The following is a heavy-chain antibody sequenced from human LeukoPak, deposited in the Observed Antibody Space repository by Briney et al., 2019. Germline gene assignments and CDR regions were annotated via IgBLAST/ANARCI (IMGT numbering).Heavy chain of an antibody. J-gene: IGHJ4*02. Sequence: GGSLRLSCAASGFTFSSYAMSWVRQAPGKGLEWVSAISGSGGSTYYADSVKGRFTISRDNSKNTLYLQTNSLRAEDTAVYYCAKDMTLYCGGDCYSFDYWGQGTLVTVSS. CDR2: ISGSGGST. V-gene: IGHV3-23*01. CDR3: AKDMTLYCGGDCYSFDY. CDR1: GFTFSSYA. D-gene: IGHD2-21*02.